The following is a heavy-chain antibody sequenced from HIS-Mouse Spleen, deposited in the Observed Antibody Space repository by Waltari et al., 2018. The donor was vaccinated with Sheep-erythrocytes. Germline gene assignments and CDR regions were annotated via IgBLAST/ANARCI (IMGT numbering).Heavy chain of an antibody. CDR1: SYS. V-gene: IGHV3-48*01. J-gene: IGHJ2*01. D-gene: IGHD6-13*01. Sequence: SYSMNWVRQAPGKGLEWVSYISSSSSTIYYADSVKGRFTISRDNAKNSLYLQMNSLRAEDTAVYYCASSSSSWYWYFDLWGRGTLVTVSS. CDR3: ASSSSSWYWYFDL. CDR2: ISSSSSTI.